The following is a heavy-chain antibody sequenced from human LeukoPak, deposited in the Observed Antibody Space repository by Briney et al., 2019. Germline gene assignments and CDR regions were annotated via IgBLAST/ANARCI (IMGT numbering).Heavy chain of an antibody. D-gene: IGHD3-10*01. CDR3: ARDVSRFGELGVRWFDP. CDR1: GGSISSGGYY. Sequence: SETLSLTCTVSGGSISSGGYYWSWIRQHPGKGLEWIGYIYYSGSTYYNPSLKSRVTISVDTSKNQFSLKLSSVTAADTAVYYCARDVSRFGELGVRWFDPWGQGTLVTVSS. V-gene: IGHV4-31*03. CDR2: IYYSGST. J-gene: IGHJ5*02.